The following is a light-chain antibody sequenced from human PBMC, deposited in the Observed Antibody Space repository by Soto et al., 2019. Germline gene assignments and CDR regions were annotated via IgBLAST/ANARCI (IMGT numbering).Light chain of an antibody. V-gene: IGKV1-8*01. CDR3: QQYYSYPPTT. J-gene: IGKJ5*01. Sequence: AIRMTQSPSSFSASTGDRVTITCRASQGISSYLAWYQQKPGKAPKLLIYAASTLQSGVPSRFSGSGSGTDCTLTISCLQSEDFATYYCQQYYSYPPTTFGQGTRLEIK. CDR1: QGISSY. CDR2: AAS.